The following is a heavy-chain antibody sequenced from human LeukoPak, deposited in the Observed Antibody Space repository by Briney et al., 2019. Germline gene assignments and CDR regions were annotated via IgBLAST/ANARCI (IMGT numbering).Heavy chain of an antibody. CDR1: GFTFSSYS. CDR3: ASGLLLRYFDWFPSGYYGMDV. Sequence: GGSLRLSCAASGFTFSSYSMNWVRKAPGKGLEWVSSISSSSSYIYYADSVKGRFTISRDNAKNSLYLQMNSLRAEDTAVYYCASGLLLRYFDWFPSGYYGMDVWGQGTTVTVSS. D-gene: IGHD3-9*01. CDR2: ISSSSSYI. J-gene: IGHJ6*02. V-gene: IGHV3-21*01.